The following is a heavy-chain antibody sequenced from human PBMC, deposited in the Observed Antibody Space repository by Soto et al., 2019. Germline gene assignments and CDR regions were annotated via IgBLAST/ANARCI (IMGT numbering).Heavy chain of an antibody. CDR2: ISYDGSNK. V-gene: IGHV3-30*18. CDR3: AKDLHYFAY. Sequence: QVQLVESGGGVVQPGRSLRLSCAASGFTFSSYGMHWVRQAPGKGLEWVAVISYDGSNKYYADSVKGRFTISRDNSKNTLYLQMNSLRAEDTAVYYCAKDLHYFAYWGQGTLVTVSS. CDR1: GFTFSSYG. J-gene: IGHJ4*02.